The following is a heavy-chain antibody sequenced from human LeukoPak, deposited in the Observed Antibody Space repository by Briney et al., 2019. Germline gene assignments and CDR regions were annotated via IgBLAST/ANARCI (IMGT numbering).Heavy chain of an antibody. D-gene: IGHD2-2*01. CDR2: ISVYNGNT. CDR1: GYTFTKYC. V-gene: IGHV1-18*01. J-gene: IGHJ4*02. CDR3: ARDNSAISDCSSASCFHFKY. Sequence: ASVNVSCKASGYTFTKYCITWVRQAPGQGLEWMGGISVYNGNTNYEHKVQGRVTMTTDTSTRTAYMELRSLSSDDTAVYYCARDNSAISDCSSASCFHFKYWGQGTLVTVSS.